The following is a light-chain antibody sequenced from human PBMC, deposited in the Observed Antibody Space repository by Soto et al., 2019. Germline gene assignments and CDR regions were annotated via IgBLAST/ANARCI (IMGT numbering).Light chain of an antibody. CDR3: SSYTSTTSRVV. J-gene: IGLJ2*01. CDR2: EVN. CDR1: SSDVGGYNY. V-gene: IGLV2-14*01. Sequence: QSALTQPASVSGSLGQSITFSCTGSSSDVGGYNYVAWYQQHPGKAPKLMMFEVNNRPSGVSNRFSGSKSGNTASLTISGLQAEDEADYYCSSYTSTTSRVVFGGGTQLTVL.